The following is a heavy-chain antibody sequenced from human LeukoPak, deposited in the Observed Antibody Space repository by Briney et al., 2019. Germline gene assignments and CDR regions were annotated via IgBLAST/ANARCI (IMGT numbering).Heavy chain of an antibody. V-gene: IGHV4-31*03. D-gene: IGHD2-2*01. CDR2: IYYSGST. J-gene: IGHJ4*02. CDR3: ARGFGGSSTSYAYPFGY. Sequence: SETLSLTCTVSGGSLSSGGYYWSWIRQHPGKGLEWIGYIYYSGSTYYNPSLKSRITISVDTSKNQFSLKLSSVTAADTAVYYCARGFGGSSTSYAYPFGYWGQGTLVTVSS. CDR1: GGSLSSGGYY.